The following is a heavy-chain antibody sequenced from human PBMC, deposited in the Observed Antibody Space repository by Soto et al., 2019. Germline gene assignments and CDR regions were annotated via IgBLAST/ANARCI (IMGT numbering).Heavy chain of an antibody. V-gene: IGHV4-31*03. D-gene: IGHD3-22*01. CDR1: GGSISSGGYY. Sequence: SETLSLTCTVSGGSISSGGYYWSWIRQHPGKGLEWIGYIYYSGSTYYNPSLKSRVTISVDTSKNQFSLKLSSVTAADTAVYYCARTSYDSSGTXADPWGQGTLVTVSS. J-gene: IGHJ5*02. CDR2: IYYSGST. CDR3: ARTSYDSSGTXADP.